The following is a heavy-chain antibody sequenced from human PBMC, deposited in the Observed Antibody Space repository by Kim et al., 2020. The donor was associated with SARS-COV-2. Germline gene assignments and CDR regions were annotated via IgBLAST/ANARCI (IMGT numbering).Heavy chain of an antibody. CDR1: GYTFTIYY. J-gene: IGHJ4*02. V-gene: IGHV1-46*01. D-gene: IGHD3-10*01. CDR3: ARGGVSGSISGGFDY. CDR2: INPSGGST. Sequence: ASVKVSCKASGYTFTIYYMHWVRQAPGQGLEWMGIINPSGGSTIYAQKFQGRVTMTRDTSTSTVYMELSSLRSEDTAVYYCARGGVSGSISGGFDYWGQGTLVTVSS.